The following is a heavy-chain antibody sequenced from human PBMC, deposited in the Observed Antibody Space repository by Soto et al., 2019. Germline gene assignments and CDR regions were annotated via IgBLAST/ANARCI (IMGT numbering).Heavy chain of an antibody. J-gene: IGHJ6*03. CDR3: ARGPDIVVVPAAISYYYMDV. CDR1: GGSFSGYY. Sequence: PSETLSLTCAVYGGSFSGYYWSWIRQPPGKGLEWIGEINHSGSTNYNPSLKSRVTISVDTSKNQFSLKLSSVTAADTAVYYCARGPDIVVVPAAISYYYMDVWGKGTTVTVSS. D-gene: IGHD2-2*02. V-gene: IGHV4-34*01. CDR2: INHSGST.